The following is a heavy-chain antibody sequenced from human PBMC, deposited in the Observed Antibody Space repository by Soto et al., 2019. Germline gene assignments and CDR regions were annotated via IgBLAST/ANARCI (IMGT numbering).Heavy chain of an antibody. V-gene: IGHV3-21*01. D-gene: IGHD2-15*01. Sequence: EVQLVESGGGLVMPGGSLRLSCAASGFTFSTYHMNWVRQAPGQGLEWVSSINPSSSHIYYADSVRGRFTISSDNSKNSMDLQTNSLRTEDAAVYYCARGYCGGGSCYLRRDAIDVWGQGKMVTVSS. CDR3: ARGYCGGGSCYLRRDAIDV. CDR1: GFTFSTYH. J-gene: IGHJ3*01. CDR2: INPSSSHI.